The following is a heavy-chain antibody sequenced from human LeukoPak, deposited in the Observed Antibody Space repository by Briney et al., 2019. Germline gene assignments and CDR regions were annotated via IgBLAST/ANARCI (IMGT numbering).Heavy chain of an antibody. J-gene: IGHJ4*02. CDR2: IWYDGSNK. V-gene: IGHV3-33*08. CDR3: ARDSADGGYGY. D-gene: IGHD5-12*01. Sequence: GGSLRLSCAASGFTFDDYGMSWVRQAPGKGLEWVAVIWYDGSNKYYADSVKGRFTISRDNSKNTLYLQMNSLRAEDTAVYYCARDSADGGYGYWGQGTLVTVSS. CDR1: GFTFDDYG.